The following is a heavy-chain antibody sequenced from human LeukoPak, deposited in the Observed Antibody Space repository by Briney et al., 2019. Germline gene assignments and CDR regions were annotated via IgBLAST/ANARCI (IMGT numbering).Heavy chain of an antibody. CDR3: ARDSCSSTSCYAIPLDV. D-gene: IGHD2-2*01. J-gene: IGHJ6*04. V-gene: IGHV4-38-2*02. CDR1: GYSISSGYY. CDR2: IYHSGST. Sequence: SETLSLTCTVSGYSISSGYYWGWIRPPPGKGLEWIGSIYHSGSTYHNPSLKSRVTISVDTSKNQFSLKLSSVTAADTAVYYCARDSCSSTSCYAIPLDVWGKGTTVTVSS.